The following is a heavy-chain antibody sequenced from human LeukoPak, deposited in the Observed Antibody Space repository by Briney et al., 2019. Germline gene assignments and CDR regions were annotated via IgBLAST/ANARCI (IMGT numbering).Heavy chain of an antibody. CDR2: IHTSGST. V-gene: IGHV4-4*07. J-gene: IGHJ3*02. D-gene: IGHD2-15*01. CDR1: GGSISSYY. Sequence: SETLSLTCTVSGGSISSYYWSWIRQPAGKGLEWIGRIHTSGSTNYSPSLKSRVTMSVDTSKNQFSLKLSSVTAADTAVYYCARHLGYCSGGSCYSDAFDIWGQGTMVTVSS. CDR3: ARHLGYCSGGSCYSDAFDI.